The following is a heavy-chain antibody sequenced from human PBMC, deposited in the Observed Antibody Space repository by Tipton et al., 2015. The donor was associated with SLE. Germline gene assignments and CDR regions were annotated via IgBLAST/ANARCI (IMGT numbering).Heavy chain of an antibody. J-gene: IGHJ6*02. CDR2: INSDGSST. CDR1: GFTFSSYW. D-gene: IGHD6-6*01. Sequence: SLRLSCAASGFTFSSYWMHWVRQAPGKGLVWVSRINSDGSSTSYADSVKGRFTISRDNAKNTLYLQMNSLRAEDTAVYYCARAPFGSSSYYYYYGMDVWGQGTTVTVSS. V-gene: IGHV3-74*01. CDR3: ARAPFGSSSYYYYYGMDV.